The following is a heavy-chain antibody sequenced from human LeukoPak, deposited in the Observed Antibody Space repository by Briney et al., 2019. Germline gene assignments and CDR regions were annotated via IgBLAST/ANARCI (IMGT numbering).Heavy chain of an antibody. CDR1: GGSFTGYQ. Sequence: SETLSLTCAVYGGSFTGYQWTWIRQPPGKGLEWIGESTHRGSTNYNPSLKSRVTISVDTSKNQFSLKLSSVTAADTAVYYCARGRAAAGSYYYYYYMDVWGKGTTVTVSS. D-gene: IGHD6-13*01. CDR3: ARGRAAAGSYYYYYYMDV. V-gene: IGHV4-34*01. J-gene: IGHJ6*03. CDR2: STHRGST.